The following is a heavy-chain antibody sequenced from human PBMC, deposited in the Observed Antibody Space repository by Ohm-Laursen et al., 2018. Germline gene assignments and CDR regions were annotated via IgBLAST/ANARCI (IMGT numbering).Heavy chain of an antibody. V-gene: IGHV3-48*03. Sequence: SLRLSCAASGFNFNTYEMNWVRQASGKGLEWVANIHYSRTSLIYYADSVKGRFTISRDNAKNSLYLQMNSLRAEDTAVYYCARDPIGGFDPWGQGTLVTVSS. CDR3: ARDPIGGFDP. D-gene: IGHD2-15*01. J-gene: IGHJ5*02. CDR2: IHYSRTSLI. CDR1: GFNFNTYE.